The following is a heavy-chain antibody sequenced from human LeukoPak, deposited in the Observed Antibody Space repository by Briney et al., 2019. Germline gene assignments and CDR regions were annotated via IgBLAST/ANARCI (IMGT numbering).Heavy chain of an antibody. V-gene: IGHV1-58*02. J-gene: IGHJ4*02. Sequence: GASVKVSCKASGFTFTSSAMQWVRQARGQRLEWIGWVVVGSGNTNYAQKFQERVTITRDMSTSTAYMELSSLRSEDTAVYYCAAGGGYSYGYFDYWGQGTLVTVSS. D-gene: IGHD5-18*01. CDR2: VVVGSGNT. CDR3: AAGGGYSYGYFDY. CDR1: GFTFTSSA.